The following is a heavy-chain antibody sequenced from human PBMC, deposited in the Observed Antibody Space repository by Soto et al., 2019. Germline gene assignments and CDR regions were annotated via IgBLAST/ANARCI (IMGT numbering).Heavy chain of an antibody. J-gene: IGHJ4*02. CDR2: ISGSGGST. CDR1: GFTFSSYA. V-gene: IGHV3-23*01. CDR3: ASRGYCSGGSCFIDY. Sequence: GGPLRLSCAASGFTFSSYAMSWVRQAPGKGLEWVSAISGSGGSTYYADSVKGRFTISRDNSKNTLCLQMNSLRAEDTAVYYCASRGYCSGGSCFIDYWGQGTLVTVSS. D-gene: IGHD2-15*01.